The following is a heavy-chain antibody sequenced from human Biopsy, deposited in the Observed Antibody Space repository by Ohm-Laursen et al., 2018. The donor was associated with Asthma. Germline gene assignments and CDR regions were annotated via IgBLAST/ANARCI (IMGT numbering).Heavy chain of an antibody. V-gene: IGHV1-24*01. J-gene: IGHJ4*02. CDR3: ASDFPKDYVRYNFQF. D-gene: IGHD4-17*01. CDR1: GSSLTDLS. CDR2: HDHEEGGT. Sequence: GASVKVFCKISGSSLTDLSMHWVRQAPGHGLEWMGGHDHEEGGTVNAWRFQGRVTMTEDTSTDTAHMELSSLSSDDTAVYYCASDFPKDYVRYNFQFWGQGTLVTVSS.